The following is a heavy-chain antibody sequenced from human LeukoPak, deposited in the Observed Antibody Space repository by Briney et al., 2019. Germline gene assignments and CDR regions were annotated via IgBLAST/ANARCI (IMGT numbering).Heavy chain of an antibody. CDR1: GYTLTGYS. V-gene: IGHV1-46*01. D-gene: IGHD3-22*01. CDR2: INPSGGST. J-gene: IGHJ4*02. CDR3: AREEPHLTYYYDSSGYSPFDY. Sequence: ASVKVSCKASGYTLTGYSMHWARQAPGQGLEWMGIINPSGGSTSYAQKFQGRVTMTRDTSTSTVYMELSSLRSEDTAVYYCAREEPHLTYYYDSSGYSPFDYWGQGTLVTVSS.